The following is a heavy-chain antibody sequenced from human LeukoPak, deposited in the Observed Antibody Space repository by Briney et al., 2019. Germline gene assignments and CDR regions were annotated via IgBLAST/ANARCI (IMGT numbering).Heavy chain of an antibody. J-gene: IGHJ3*02. CDR3: ASPYYDILRAAFDI. CDR1: RFTFSSYA. CDR2: ISGSGGST. D-gene: IGHD3-9*01. V-gene: IGHV3-23*01. Sequence: GGSLRLSCAASRFTFSSYAMSWVRQAPGKGLEWVSAISGSGGSTYYADSVKGRFTISRDNSKNTLYLQMNSLRAEDTAVYYCASPYYDILRAAFDIWGQGTMVTVSS.